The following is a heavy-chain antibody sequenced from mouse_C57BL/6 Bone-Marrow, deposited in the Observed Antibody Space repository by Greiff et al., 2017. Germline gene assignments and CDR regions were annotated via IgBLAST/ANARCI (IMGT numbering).Heavy chain of an antibody. D-gene: IGHD2-4*01. CDR3: ARLGYDYEGY. CDR1: GYTFTSYG. CDR2: IYPRSGNT. J-gene: IGHJ4*01. Sequence: VKLQESGAELARPGASVKLSCKASGYTFTSYGISWVKQRTGQGLEWIGEIYPRSGNTYYNEKFKGKATLTADKSSSTAYMELRSLTSEDSAVYFCARLGYDYEGYWGQGTSVTVSS. V-gene: IGHV1-81*01.